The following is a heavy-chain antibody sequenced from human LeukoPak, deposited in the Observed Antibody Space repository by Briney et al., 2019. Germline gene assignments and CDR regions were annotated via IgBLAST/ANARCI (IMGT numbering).Heavy chain of an antibody. V-gene: IGHV1-18*01. CDR1: GYTFTSYA. CDR2: LSAYNGNT. CDR3: ARTDSENWFDP. J-gene: IGHJ5*02. Sequence: ASVKVSCKASGYTFTSYAIHWVRQAPGQRPEWVGWLSAYNGNTNYAQKLQGRVTMTTDTSTSTAYMELRSLRSDDTAVYYCARTDSENWFDPWGQGTLVTVSS. D-gene: IGHD2-21*02.